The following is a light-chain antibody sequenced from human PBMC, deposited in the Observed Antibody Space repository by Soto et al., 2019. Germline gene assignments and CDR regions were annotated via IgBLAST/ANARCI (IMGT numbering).Light chain of an antibody. Sequence: EIQMPQSPSSLSASVGDRVTITCRARQSISSYLNWYQQKPGKAPKLLIYGASSLQSGVPSRLSGSGSGTDFTLTISSLQPEECATYYCQQSYSTPRTCGQGTEVEIK. CDR3: QQSYSTPRT. J-gene: IGKJ1*01. V-gene: IGKV1-39*01. CDR1: QSISSY. CDR2: GAS.